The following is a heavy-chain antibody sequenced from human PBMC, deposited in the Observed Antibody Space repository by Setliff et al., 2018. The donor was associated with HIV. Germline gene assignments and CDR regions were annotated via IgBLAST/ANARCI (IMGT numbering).Heavy chain of an antibody. CDR3: ARVSSTYWYSIFRNYYYHMDV. CDR1: GYTFTGYY. D-gene: IGHD2-8*02. Sequence: ASVKVSCKASGYTFTGYYMHWVRQAPGQGLEWMGWINPNSGGTTYAQKFQGRVTMSLDSSRKQFSLRLISVTAADTAVYYCARVSSTYWYSIFRNYYYHMDVWGKGTTVTVSS. CDR2: INPNSGGT. V-gene: IGHV1-2*02. J-gene: IGHJ6*03.